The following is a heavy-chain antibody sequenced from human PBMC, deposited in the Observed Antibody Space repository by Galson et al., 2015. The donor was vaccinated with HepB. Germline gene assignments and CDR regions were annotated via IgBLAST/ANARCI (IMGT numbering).Heavy chain of an antibody. CDR2: ISSSSSYI. CDR3: ARDSGVVTAPPGY. CDR1: GFTFSSYS. D-gene: IGHD2-21*02. V-gene: IGHV3-21*01. Sequence: SLRLSCAASGFTFSSYSMNWVRQAPGKGLEWVSSISSSSSYIYYADSVKGRFTISRDNYKNTLYLQMNSLRAEDTAVYYCARDSGVVTAPPGYWGQGTLVTVSS. J-gene: IGHJ4*02.